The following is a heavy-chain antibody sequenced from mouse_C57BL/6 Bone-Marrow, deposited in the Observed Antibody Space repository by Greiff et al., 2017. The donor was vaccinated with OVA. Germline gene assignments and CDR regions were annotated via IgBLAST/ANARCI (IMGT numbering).Heavy chain of an antibody. V-gene: IGHV1-4*01. Sequence: VQLKESGAELARPGASVKMSCKASGYTFTSYTMHWVKQRPGQGLEWIGYINPSSGYTKYNQKFKDKATLTADKSSSTAYMQLSSLTSEDSAVYYCARGYDGHWYFDVWGTGTTVTVSS. CDR1: GYTFTSYT. CDR3: ARGYDGHWYFDV. CDR2: INPSSGYT. J-gene: IGHJ1*03. D-gene: IGHD2-2*01.